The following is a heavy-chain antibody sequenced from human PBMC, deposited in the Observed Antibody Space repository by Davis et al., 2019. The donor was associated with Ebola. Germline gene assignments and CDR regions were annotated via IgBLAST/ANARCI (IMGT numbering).Heavy chain of an antibody. CDR2: ISGSGTT. J-gene: IGHJ4*02. V-gene: IGHV3-23*01. CDR1: GFTFTSYA. CDR3: ARDLARGGYSPFDC. D-gene: IGHD5-24*01. Sequence: GESLKISCAASGFTFTSYAMSWVRQAPGKGLEWVSLISGSGTTYYADSVKGRFTISRDNAKNTLYLQMNSLRAEDTAVYYCARDLARGGYSPFDCWGQGSLVTVSS.